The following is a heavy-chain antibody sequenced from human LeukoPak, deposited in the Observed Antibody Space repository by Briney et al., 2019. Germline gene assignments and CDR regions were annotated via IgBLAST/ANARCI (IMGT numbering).Heavy chain of an antibody. V-gene: IGHV3-7*03. D-gene: IGHD6-19*01. CDR3: ARLSSGWYGDFDY. J-gene: IGHJ4*02. CDR1: GFTFSSYW. Sequence: GGSLRLSCAASGFTFSSYWLSWVRQAPGKGLEWAANIKQDGSEKYYVDSVKGRFTISRDNAQNSLHLQMNSLRAEDTAVYYCARLSSGWYGDFDYWGQGTLVTVSS. CDR2: IKQDGSEK.